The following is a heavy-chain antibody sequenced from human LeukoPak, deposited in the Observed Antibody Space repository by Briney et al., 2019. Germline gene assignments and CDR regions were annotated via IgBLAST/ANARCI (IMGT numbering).Heavy chain of an antibody. CDR2: ITSGSSYI. Sequence: GGSLRLSCAASGFTFSNAWMSWVRQAPGKGLEWVSSITSGSSYIYYADSVKGRFTISRDNAKNSLYLQMNSLRAEDTAVYYCARDVRYYDILTANYYYYMDVWGKGTTVTVSS. J-gene: IGHJ6*03. V-gene: IGHV3-21*01. D-gene: IGHD3-9*01. CDR1: GFTFSNAW. CDR3: ARDVRYYDILTANYYYYMDV.